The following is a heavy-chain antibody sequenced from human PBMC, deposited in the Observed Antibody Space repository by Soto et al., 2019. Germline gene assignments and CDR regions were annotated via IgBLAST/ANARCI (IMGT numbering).Heavy chain of an antibody. CDR1: GITYTTYA. D-gene: IGHD5-12*01. V-gene: IGHV1-3*04. Sequence: ASVKVSCKASGITYTTYAIHWVRQAPGQGLEWMGWINTGNGNTRYSQRFQGRGTLTTDTSASTAYMDVSSLTSEDTAVYYCARAISGYVSWGQGTLVTVS. J-gene: IGHJ5*02. CDR2: INTGNGNT. CDR3: ARAISGYVS.